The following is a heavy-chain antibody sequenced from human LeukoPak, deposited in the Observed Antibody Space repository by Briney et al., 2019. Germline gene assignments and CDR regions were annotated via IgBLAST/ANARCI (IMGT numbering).Heavy chain of an antibody. CDR2: ISAYNANT. Sequence: ASVKVSCKASGYTLTSYDISWARQAPGQGLEWMGWISAYNANTDYAQKLQGRVTMTTDTSTSTAYMELRSLRSDDTAMYYCARIQWLDGSFIDYWGQGTLVTVSS. J-gene: IGHJ4*02. D-gene: IGHD6-19*01. CDR3: ARIQWLDGSFIDY. V-gene: IGHV1-18*01. CDR1: GYTLTSYD.